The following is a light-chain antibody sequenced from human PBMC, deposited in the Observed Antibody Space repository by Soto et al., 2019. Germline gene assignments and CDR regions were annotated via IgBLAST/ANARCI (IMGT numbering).Light chain of an antibody. CDR2: AAS. J-gene: IGKJ5*01. V-gene: IGKV3-15*01. CDR1: QSVRSN. CDR3: QQYNNWPRT. Sequence: EIVMTQSPATLSVSPGEWATLSCRASQSVRSNLAWYQQRPGQAPRLLIYAASTRATGIPARFSGSGSWTEFTLIIDSLQSEDFAVYYCQQYNNWPRTFGQGTRLEIK.